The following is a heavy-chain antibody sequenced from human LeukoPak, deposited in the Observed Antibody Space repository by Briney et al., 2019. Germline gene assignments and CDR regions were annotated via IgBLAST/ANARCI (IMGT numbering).Heavy chain of an antibody. D-gene: IGHD6-6*01. V-gene: IGHV3-9*01. CDR1: GFAVSSNY. CDR3: AKGYSSSGILDY. J-gene: IGHJ4*02. CDR2: ISWNSGSI. Sequence: PGGSLRLSCAASGFAVSSNYMSWVRQAPGKGLEWVSGISWNSGSIGYADSVKGRFTISRDNAKNSLYLQMNSLRAEDTALYYCAKGYSSSGILDYWGQGTLVTVSS.